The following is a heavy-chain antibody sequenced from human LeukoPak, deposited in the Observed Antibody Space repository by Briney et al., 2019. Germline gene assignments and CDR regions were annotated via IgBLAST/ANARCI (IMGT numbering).Heavy chain of an antibody. CDR2: VSAYDGST. Sequence: GASLKLSCKASVYSFTSYGFTWVRRAPGQGLEWRGWVSAYDGSTNYAQKIRGRVTMTTDASKNTVYMELRSLRFDDTAVYYCARGGRDGTDVWGQGTTVTVSS. D-gene: IGHD3-10*01. J-gene: IGHJ6*02. CDR1: VYSFTSYG. V-gene: IGHV1-18*01. CDR3: ARGGRDGTDV.